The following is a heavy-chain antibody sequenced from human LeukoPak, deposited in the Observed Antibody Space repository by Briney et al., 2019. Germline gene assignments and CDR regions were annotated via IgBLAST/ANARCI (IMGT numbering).Heavy chain of an antibody. CDR2: INPNSGGT. D-gene: IGHD6-19*01. CDR1: GYTFTGYY. J-gene: IGHJ3*02. Sequence: GASVTVSCKASGYTFTGYYMHWVRQAPGQGLEWMGWINPNSGGTNYAQKFQGWVTMTRDTSISTAYMELSRLRSDDTAVYYCARDSLAVAGNGAFDIWGQGTMVTVSS. V-gene: IGHV1-2*04. CDR3: ARDSLAVAGNGAFDI.